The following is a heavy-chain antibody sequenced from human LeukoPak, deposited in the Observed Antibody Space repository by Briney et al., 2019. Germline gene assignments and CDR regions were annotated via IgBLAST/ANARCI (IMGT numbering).Heavy chain of an antibody. CDR2: INHSGST. CDR3: AREQGSITMVRGARRGRFDY. D-gene: IGHD3-10*01. Sequence: SETLSLTCAVYGGSFSGYYWSWIRQPPGKGLEWIGEINHSGSTNYNPSLKSRVTISVDTSKNQFSLKLSSVTAADTAVYYCAREQGSITMVRGARRGRFDYWGQGTLVTVSS. V-gene: IGHV4-34*01. CDR1: GGSFSGYY. J-gene: IGHJ4*02.